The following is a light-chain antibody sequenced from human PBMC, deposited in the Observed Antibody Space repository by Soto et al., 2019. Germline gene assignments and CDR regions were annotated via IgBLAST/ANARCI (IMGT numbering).Light chain of an antibody. J-gene: IGLJ1*01. V-gene: IGLV2-14*01. CDR2: EVS. CDR1: SSDVGAYDY. Sequence: QSALTQPASVSGSPGQSIAISCTGTSSDVGAYDYVSWYQQHPDRAPRLVIYEVSNRPSGVSNRFSGYKSVNTAILTISGLQAEDEADYYCASHTTSNTRVFGTGTKLTVL. CDR3: ASHTTSNTRV.